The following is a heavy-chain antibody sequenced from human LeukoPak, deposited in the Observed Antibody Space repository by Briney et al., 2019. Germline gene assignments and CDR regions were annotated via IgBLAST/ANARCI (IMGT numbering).Heavy chain of an antibody. J-gene: IGHJ6*03. Sequence: PGGSLRLSCAASGFTFSSYAMSWVRQAPGKGLEWVSAISGSGGSTYYADSVKGRFTISRDNSKNTLCLQMNSLRAEDTAVYYCAKSAPKTYYDFWSGPPIYMDVWGKGTTVTVSS. CDR1: GFTFSSYA. CDR2: ISGSGGST. CDR3: AKSAPKTYYDFWSGPPIYMDV. V-gene: IGHV3-23*01. D-gene: IGHD3-3*01.